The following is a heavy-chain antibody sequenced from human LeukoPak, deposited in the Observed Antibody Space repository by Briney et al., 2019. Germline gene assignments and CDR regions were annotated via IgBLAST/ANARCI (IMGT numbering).Heavy chain of an antibody. CDR3: ARIVGYSGYD. CDR1: GYSISSGYY. CDR2: IYHSGST. Sequence: PSETLSLTCTVSGYSISSGYYWGWSRQPPGKGLEWIGSIYHSGSTYYNPSLKSRVTISVDTSKNQFSLKLSSVTAADTAVYYCARIVGYSGYDWGQGTLVTVSS. J-gene: IGHJ4*02. V-gene: IGHV4-38-2*02. D-gene: IGHD5-12*01.